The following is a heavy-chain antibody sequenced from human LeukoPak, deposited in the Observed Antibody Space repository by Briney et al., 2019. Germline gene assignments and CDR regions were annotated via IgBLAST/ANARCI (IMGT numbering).Heavy chain of an antibody. J-gene: IGHJ6*02. Sequence: SETLSLICTVSGGSISTYYWNWIRQPPGKGLEWIGNIYYSGSTNYNPSLESRVAISVDMSKNQFSLKLSSVTAADTAVYYCARMRVVTTYRTHYYYGMDVWGQETTVTVSS. CDR2: IYYSGST. CDR3: ARMRVVTTYRTHYYYGMDV. CDR1: GGSISTYY. V-gene: IGHV4-59*01. D-gene: IGHD2-21*02.